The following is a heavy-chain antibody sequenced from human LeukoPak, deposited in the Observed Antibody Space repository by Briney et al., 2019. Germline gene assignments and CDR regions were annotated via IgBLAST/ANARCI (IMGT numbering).Heavy chain of an antibody. CDR3: ARIIRGRDHYQYMDV. CDR1: GYSISSDNY. Sequence: SETLSLTCAVSGYSISSDNYWVWIRQPPGQGLEWTGGIYSNGSSKDNPSLKSRVTMSVDTSNNKISLKLSSVTAADTAVYYCARIIRGRDHYQYMDVWGTGTTVTVSS. CDR2: IYSNGSS. V-gene: IGHV4-38-2*01. D-gene: IGHD3-16*01. J-gene: IGHJ6*03.